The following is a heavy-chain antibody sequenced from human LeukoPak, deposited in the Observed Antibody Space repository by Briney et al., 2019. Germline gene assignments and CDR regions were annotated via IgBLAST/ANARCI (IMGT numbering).Heavy chain of an antibody. Sequence: SETLSLTCTVSGGSISSYYWSWIRQPPGKGLEWIGYIYYSGSTNYNPSLKSRVTISVDTSKNQFSLKLSSVTAADTAVYYCARGGLNYYYYYMDVWDKGTTVTISS. V-gene: IGHV4-59*01. CDR2: IYYSGST. CDR3: ARGGLNYYYYYMDV. CDR1: GGSISSYY. J-gene: IGHJ6*03.